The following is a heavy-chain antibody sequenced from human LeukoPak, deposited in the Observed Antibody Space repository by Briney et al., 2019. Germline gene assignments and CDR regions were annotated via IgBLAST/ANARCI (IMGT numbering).Heavy chain of an antibody. CDR1: GFTFSSYS. J-gene: IGHJ4*02. V-gene: IGHV3-21*01. Sequence: KTGGSLRLSCAASGFTFSSYSMNWVRQAPGKGLEWVSSISSSSSYIYYADSVKGRFTISRDNAKNSLYLQMNSLRAEDTAVYYCAGEYCSSTSCYRFDYWGQGTLVTVSS. CDR2: ISSSSSYI. CDR3: AGEYCSSTSCYRFDY. D-gene: IGHD2-2*01.